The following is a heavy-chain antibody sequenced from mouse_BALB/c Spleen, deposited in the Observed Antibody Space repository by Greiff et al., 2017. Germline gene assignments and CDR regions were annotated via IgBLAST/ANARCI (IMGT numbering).Heavy chain of an antibody. Sequence: VQLQQSGPELVKPGASVKISCKASGYSFTGYFMNWVMQSHGKSLEWIGRINPYNGDTFYNQKFKCKATLTVDKSSSTAHMELRSLASEDSAVYYCAREYYDSSYGYFDVWGAGTTVTVSS. D-gene: IGHD1-1*01. CDR3: AREYYDSSYGYFDV. CDR2: INPYNGDT. J-gene: IGHJ1*01. V-gene: IGHV1-20*02. CDR1: GYSFTGYF.